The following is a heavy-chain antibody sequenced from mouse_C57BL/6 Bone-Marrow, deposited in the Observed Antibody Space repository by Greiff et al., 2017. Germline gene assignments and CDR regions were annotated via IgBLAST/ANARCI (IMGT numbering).Heavy chain of an antibody. CDR1: GFTINNTY. Sequence: VQLKESVAELVRPGASVKLSCTASGFTINNTYMHWVKQRPEQGLEWIGRIDPAHGNTKYAPKFQGKATITADTSSNTAYLHRSSLTYEDTAIYCCTGGLRSVFAYWGQGTLVTVSA. D-gene: IGHD2-4*01. J-gene: IGHJ3*01. V-gene: IGHV14-3*01. CDR2: IDPAHGNT. CDR3: TGGLRSVFAY.